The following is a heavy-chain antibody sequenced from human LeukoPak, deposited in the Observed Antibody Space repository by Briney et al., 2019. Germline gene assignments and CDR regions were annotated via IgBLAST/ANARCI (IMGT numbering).Heavy chain of an antibody. Sequence: GGSLRLSCAASGFDLSRNGMHWVRQVPGKGLEWVSGISGSGGRTYYADSVKGRFTISRDNSKNTLNLQMISLRAEDTAVYFCAKGPYYYHSSGYSRRWFDPWGQGTLVTVSS. CDR2: ISGSGGRT. CDR3: AKGPYYYHSSGYSRRWFDP. J-gene: IGHJ5*02. D-gene: IGHD3-22*01. CDR1: GFDLSRNG. V-gene: IGHV3-23*01.